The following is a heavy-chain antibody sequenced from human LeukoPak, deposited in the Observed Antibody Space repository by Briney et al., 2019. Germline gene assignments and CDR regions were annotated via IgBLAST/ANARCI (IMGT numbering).Heavy chain of an antibody. V-gene: IGHV3-7*01. J-gene: IGHJ4*02. CDR1: GFIFSNYW. CDR3: LGSARYTH. Sequence: TGGSLRLSCAASGFIFSNYWMTWARQAPGKGLEWVANTNQDGSQKNYLDSVRGRFTISRDNAKSSLYLQMNSLRVDDTAVYFCLGSARYTHWGQGTLVTVSS. D-gene: IGHD3-10*01. CDR2: TNQDGSQK.